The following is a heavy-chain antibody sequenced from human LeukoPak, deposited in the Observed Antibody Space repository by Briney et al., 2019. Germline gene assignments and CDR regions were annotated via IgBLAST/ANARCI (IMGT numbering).Heavy chain of an antibody. V-gene: IGHV1-69*04. D-gene: IGHD3-22*01. CDR2: IIPILGTT. Sequence: SVTVSCKASGGTFKTCGLSWVRQAPGQGLEWMGRIIPILGTTNYAQKFQGRVTISADKSTSAASLEVSSLRPEDTAVYYCARGIRGGDSGYSPFDYWDQGTLVTVSS. CDR1: GGTFKTCG. CDR3: ARGIRGGDSGYSPFDY. J-gene: IGHJ4*02.